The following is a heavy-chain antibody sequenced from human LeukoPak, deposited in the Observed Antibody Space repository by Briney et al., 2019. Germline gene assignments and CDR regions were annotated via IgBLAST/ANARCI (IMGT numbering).Heavy chain of an antibody. D-gene: IGHD3-3*01. Sequence: PSETLSLTCSISGGSISNKYWSWIRQPPGKGLEWIGYIYYTGSTNYNSSLKSRVIASIDTSKNQFSLKLRSVTAADTAVYYCARQDQSYDFWGGLVELGAFDIWGQGTMVTVSS. CDR2: IYYTGST. CDR1: GGSISNKY. J-gene: IGHJ3*02. CDR3: ARQDQSYDFWGGLVELGAFDI. V-gene: IGHV4-59*08.